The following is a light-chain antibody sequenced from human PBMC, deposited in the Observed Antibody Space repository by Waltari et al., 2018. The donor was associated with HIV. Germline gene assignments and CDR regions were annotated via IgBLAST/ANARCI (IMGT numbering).Light chain of an antibody. Sequence: QAVVTQEPALTVSPGGTVTLTCGSSSGPVTSGHYPHWFQQKPGQAPRARICHPNNNPSCTPTWFSVSLLGGKSALTLSGAQPEDGADYFCLLSFSGARPAIFGGGTKLSVL. CDR2: HPN. V-gene: IGLV7-46*01. J-gene: IGLJ2*01. CDR1: SGPVTSGHY. CDR3: LLSFSGARPAI.